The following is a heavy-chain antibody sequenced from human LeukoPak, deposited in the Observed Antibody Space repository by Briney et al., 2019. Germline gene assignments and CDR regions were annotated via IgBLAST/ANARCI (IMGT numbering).Heavy chain of an antibody. D-gene: IGHD3-22*01. J-gene: IGHJ4*02. CDR1: AGSASSGSYY. Sequence: PETLSLTRTLSAGSASSGSYYWGWLRQPPGKGLEWIGYIYDSGSTNYNPSLKSRVTISVDTSKNQFSLKLSSVTAADTAVYYCARDPGGYFNYWGQGTLVTVSS. CDR3: ARDPGGYFNY. V-gene: IGHV4-61*01. CDR2: IYDSGST.